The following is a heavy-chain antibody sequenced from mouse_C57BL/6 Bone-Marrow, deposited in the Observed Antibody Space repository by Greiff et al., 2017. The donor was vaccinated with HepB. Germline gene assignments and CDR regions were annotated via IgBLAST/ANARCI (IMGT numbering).Heavy chain of an antibody. Sequence: QVQLQQSGAELVMPGASVKLSCKASGYTFTSYWMHWVKQRPGQGLEWIGEIDPSDSYTNYNQKFKGKSTLTVDKSSSTAYMQLSSLTSEDSAVYYCARPRFITTVVASRGYFDVWGTGTTVTVSS. J-gene: IGHJ1*03. D-gene: IGHD1-1*01. CDR1: GYTFTSYW. CDR2: IDPSDSYT. CDR3: ARPRFITTVVASRGYFDV. V-gene: IGHV1-69*01.